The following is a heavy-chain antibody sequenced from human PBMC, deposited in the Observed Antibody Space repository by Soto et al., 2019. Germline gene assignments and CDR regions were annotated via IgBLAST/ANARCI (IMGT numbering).Heavy chain of an antibody. CDR1: GFTFSSYA. CDR3: AKDRAFVPQINDY. D-gene: IGHD2-2*01. Sequence: PGGSLRLSCASSGFTFSSYAMSWVRQAPGKGLEWVSAISGSGGSTYYADSVKGRFTISRDNSKNTLYLQMNSLRAEDTAVYYCAKDRAFVPQINDYWGQGTLVTVSS. J-gene: IGHJ4*02. CDR2: ISGSGGST. V-gene: IGHV3-23*01.